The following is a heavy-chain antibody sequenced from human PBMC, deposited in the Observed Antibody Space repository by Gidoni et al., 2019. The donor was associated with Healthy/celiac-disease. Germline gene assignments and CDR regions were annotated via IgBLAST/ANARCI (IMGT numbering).Heavy chain of an antibody. CDR2: FDPEDGET. V-gene: IGHV1-24*01. J-gene: IGHJ2*01. CDR3: ATVVDIVATRGYWYFDL. D-gene: IGHD5-12*01. CDR1: GYTLTDLS. Sequence: QVQLVQSGAEVKKPGASVKVSCKVSGYTLTDLSMHWVRQAPGKGLEWMGGFDPEDGETIYAQKFRGRVTMTEDTSTDTAYMELSSLRSEDTAVYYCATVVDIVATRGYWYFDLWGRGTLVTVSS.